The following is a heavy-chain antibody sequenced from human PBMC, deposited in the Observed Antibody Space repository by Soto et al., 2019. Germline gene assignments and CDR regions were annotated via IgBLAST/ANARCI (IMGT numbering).Heavy chain of an antibody. D-gene: IGHD1-26*01. J-gene: IGHJ4*02. CDR3: ARGVGSGLSDY. CDR1: GYTFTGYY. CDR2: INAGNGNT. V-gene: IGHV1-3*01. Sequence: ASVKVSCKASGYTFTGYYMHWVRQAPGQRLEWMGWINAGNGNTKYSQKFQGRVTITRDTSASTAYMELSSLRSEDTAVYYCARGVGSGLSDYWGQGTLVTVSS.